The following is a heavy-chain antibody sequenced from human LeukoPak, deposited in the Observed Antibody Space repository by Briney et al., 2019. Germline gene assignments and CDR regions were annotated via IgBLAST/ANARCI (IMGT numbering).Heavy chain of an antibody. CDR3: VKSWDVVVVVAAFDY. CDR2: ISGNGGGA. D-gene: IGHD2-15*01. CDR1: GFTFNNYA. V-gene: IGHV3-64D*06. Sequence: GGSLRLSCSASGFTFNNYAMHWVRQSPGKGLEYVSTISGNGGGAYYADSVKGRFTISRDNSKNTLYLQLSSLRAEDTAVYYCVKSWDVVVVVAAFDYWGRGTLVTVTS. J-gene: IGHJ4*02.